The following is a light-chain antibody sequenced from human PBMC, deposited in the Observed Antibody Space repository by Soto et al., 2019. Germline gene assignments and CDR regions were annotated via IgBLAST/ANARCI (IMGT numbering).Light chain of an antibody. V-gene: IGKV1-39*01. CDR3: QESYSPLWGT. CDR1: QNINTY. Sequence: DIQMTQSPSSLSASIGDRVTITCQTSQNINTYLNWYQQRPGKAPKLLVYGASTLQSGVSLRFSGSGSGTYFTLTISSLEPEDFATYYCQESYSPLWGTCGQGTKVDI. CDR2: GAS. J-gene: IGKJ1*01.